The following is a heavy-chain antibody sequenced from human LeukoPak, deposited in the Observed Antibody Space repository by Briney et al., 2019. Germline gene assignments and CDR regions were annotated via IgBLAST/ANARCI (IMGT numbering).Heavy chain of an antibody. CDR1: GFTFSDYY. V-gene: IGHV3-11*06. J-gene: IGHJ1*01. CDR3: ARDGGDYYDSSGYPFHH. D-gene: IGHD3-22*01. Sequence: GGSLRLSCAPSGFTFSDYYMSWIRQAPGKGLEWVSYISSSSSYTNYADSVKGRFTISRDNAKNSLYLQMNSLRAGDTAVYYCARDGGDYYDSSGYPFHHWGQGTLVTVSS. CDR2: ISSSSSYT.